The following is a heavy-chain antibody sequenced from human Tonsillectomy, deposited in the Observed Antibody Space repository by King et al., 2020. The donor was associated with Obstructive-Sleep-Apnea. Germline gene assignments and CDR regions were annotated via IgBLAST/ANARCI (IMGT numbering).Heavy chain of an antibody. D-gene: IGHD6-13*01. CDR2: IGSSGDP. CDR1: GFTFSSYD. J-gene: IGHJ2*01. V-gene: IGHV3-13*05. CDR3: ARGGGSSSWYQWYFDL. Sequence: VQLVESGGGLVQPGGSLRLSCAASGFTFSSYDMHWVRQATGKGLEWVSGIGSSGDPYYPDSVKGRFTISRENAKNTLYLQMNSLRAGDTAVYYCARGGGSSSWYQWYFDLWGRGTLVTVSS.